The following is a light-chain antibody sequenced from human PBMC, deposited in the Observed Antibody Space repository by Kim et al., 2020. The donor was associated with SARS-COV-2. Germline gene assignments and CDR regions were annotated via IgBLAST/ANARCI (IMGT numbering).Light chain of an antibody. CDR2: GAS. Sequence: EILMTQSPATLSVSPGERATLSCRASQSVSTNLAWYQQKPGQAPRLLIHGASTRATGIPARFSGSGSGTEFTLTISSLQSEDFAVYYCQQYNKWPMYTFGQGTKLEI. J-gene: IGKJ2*01. V-gene: IGKV3-15*01. CDR3: QQYNKWPMYT. CDR1: QSVSTN.